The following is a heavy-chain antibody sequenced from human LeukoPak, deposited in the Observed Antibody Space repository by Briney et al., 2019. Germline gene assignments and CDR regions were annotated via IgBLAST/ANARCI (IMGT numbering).Heavy chain of an antibody. CDR1: GFTFSSYW. CDR3: GYSGSSPIDI. V-gene: IGHV3-74*01. D-gene: IGHD1-26*01. J-gene: IGHJ3*02. Sequence: GGSLRLSCAASGFTFSSYWMHWVRQAPGKGLVWVSRINSDASSTSYADSVKGRFTISRDNAKNTLYLQMNSLRAEDTAVYYCGYSGSSPIDIWGQGTMVTVSS. CDR2: INSDASST.